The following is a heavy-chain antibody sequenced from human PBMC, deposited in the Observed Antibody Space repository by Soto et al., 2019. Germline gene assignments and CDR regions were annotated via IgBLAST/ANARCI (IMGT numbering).Heavy chain of an antibody. CDR1: EFTFSRYA. CDR2: ISSNGGST. J-gene: IGHJ3*01. V-gene: IGHV3-64D*08. Sequence: QPGGSLRLSCSASEFTFSRYAMHCVRQAPGKGLEYVSAISSNGGSTYYADSVKGRFTISRDNSKNTLYLQMSSLRAEDTAVYYCVKTDIVLMVYDIPARGAFDVWGQGTMVTVS. CDR3: VKTDIVLMVYDIPARGAFDV. D-gene: IGHD2-8*01.